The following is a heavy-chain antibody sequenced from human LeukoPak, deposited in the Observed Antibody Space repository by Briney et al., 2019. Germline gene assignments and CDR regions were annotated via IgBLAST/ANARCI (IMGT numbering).Heavy chain of an antibody. CDR1: GYTFTSYY. CDR3: ARLYCSSTSCDPGS. V-gene: IGHV1-2*02. D-gene: IGHD2-2*01. Sequence: ASVKVSCKASGYTFTSYYMHWVRQAPGQGLEWMGWINPNSGGTNYAQKFQGRVTMTRDTSISTAYMELSRLRSDDTAVYYCARLYCSSTSCDPGSWGQGTLVTVSS. CDR2: INPNSGGT. J-gene: IGHJ4*02.